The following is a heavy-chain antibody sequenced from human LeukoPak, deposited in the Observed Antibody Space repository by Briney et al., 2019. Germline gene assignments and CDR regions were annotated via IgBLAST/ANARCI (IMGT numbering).Heavy chain of an antibody. Sequence: GGSLRLSCAASGLTFSSYSMNWVRQAPGKGLEWVSSISSSSSYIYYADSVKGRFTISRDNAKNSLYLQMNSLRAEDTAVYYCARALYSSSWSVDYWGQGTLVTVSS. V-gene: IGHV3-21*01. J-gene: IGHJ4*02. CDR2: ISSSSSYI. CDR3: ARALYSSSWSVDY. CDR1: GLTFSSYS. D-gene: IGHD6-13*01.